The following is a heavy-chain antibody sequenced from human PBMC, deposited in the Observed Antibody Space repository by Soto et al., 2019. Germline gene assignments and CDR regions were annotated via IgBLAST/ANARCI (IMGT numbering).Heavy chain of an antibody. CDR1: GYTFTGYY. Sequence: QVQLVQSGAEVKKPGASVKVSCKASGYTFTGYYMHWVRQAPGQGLEWMGWINPNNGDTNYAQKFQGRVTMTRDTSTSTAYMELSSLTFDDTAVYYCARHSGYDYVFDYWGQGTLVTVSS. D-gene: IGHD5-12*01. CDR3: ARHSGYDYVFDY. CDR2: INPNNGDT. J-gene: IGHJ4*02. V-gene: IGHV1-2*02.